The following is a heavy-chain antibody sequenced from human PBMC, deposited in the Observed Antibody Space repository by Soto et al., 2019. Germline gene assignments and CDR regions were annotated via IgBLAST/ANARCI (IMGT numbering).Heavy chain of an antibody. J-gene: IGHJ3*02. CDR2: INPNSGGT. CDR1: GYTFTGYY. CDR3: ARWNNYDLWSGHSGASDI. Sequence: VASVKVSCKASGYTFTGYYMHWVRQAPGQGLEWMGWINPNSGGTNYAQRLQGRVTMTRDTSISTAYMELSRLRSDATAVYYCARWNNYDLWSGHSGASDIWGQGTMVTVS. V-gene: IGHV1-2*02. D-gene: IGHD3-3*01.